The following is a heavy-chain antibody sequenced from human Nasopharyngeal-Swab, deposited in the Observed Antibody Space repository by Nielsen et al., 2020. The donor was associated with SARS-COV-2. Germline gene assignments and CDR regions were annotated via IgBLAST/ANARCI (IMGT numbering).Heavy chain of an antibody. J-gene: IGHJ6*02. Sequence: WIRQPPGKGLEWMGEINHSGSTNYNPSLKSRVTISVDTSKNQFSLKLSSVTAADTAVYYCASSPLWFGEPEHGMDVWGQGTTVTVSS. CDR2: INHSGST. CDR3: ASSPLWFGEPEHGMDV. V-gene: IGHV4-34*01. D-gene: IGHD3-10*01.